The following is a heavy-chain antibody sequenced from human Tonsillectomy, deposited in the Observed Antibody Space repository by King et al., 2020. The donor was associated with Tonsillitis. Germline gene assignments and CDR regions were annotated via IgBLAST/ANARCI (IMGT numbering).Heavy chain of an antibody. CDR1: GYSISSGYY. D-gene: IGHD6-19*01. J-gene: IGHJ5*02. CDR2: IYHSGST. CDR3: ARAERSYSCGWYSVPWGHNWFDP. Sequence: VQLQESGPGLVKPSETLSLTCTVSGYSISSGYYWGWIRQPPGKGLEWIGSIYHSGSTYYNPSLKSRVTISVDTSKNQFSLKLSSVTAADTAVYYCARAERSYSCGWYSVPWGHNWFDPWGQGTLVTVSS. V-gene: IGHV4-38-2*02.